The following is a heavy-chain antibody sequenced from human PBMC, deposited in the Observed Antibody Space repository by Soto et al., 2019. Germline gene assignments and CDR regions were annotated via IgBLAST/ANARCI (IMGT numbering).Heavy chain of an antibody. V-gene: IGHV3-66*01. CDR2: IYSGGST. D-gene: IGHD3-3*01. CDR1: GFTVSSNY. J-gene: IGHJ4*02. CDR3: ARGGPPYDFWSGFYY. Sequence: ESGGGLVQPGGSLRLSCAASGFTVSSNYMSWVRQAPGKGLEWVSVIYSGGSTYYADSVKGRFTISRDNSKNTLYLQMNSLRAEDTAVYYCARGGPPYDFWSGFYYWGQGTLVTVSS.